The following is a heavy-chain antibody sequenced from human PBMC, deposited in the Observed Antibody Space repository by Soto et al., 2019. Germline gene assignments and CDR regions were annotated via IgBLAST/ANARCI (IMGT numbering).Heavy chain of an antibody. CDR3: VCDDFVVRIYY. D-gene: IGHD3-3*01. V-gene: IGHV3-74*01. CDR1: VFTFRRYW. CDR2: SACDGKRK. Sequence: GGTLRLSCGASVFTFRRYWMHWVRQVPGKGVMGVTDSACDGKRKALENSVKGRITITRGNAKNTLYMNMNSLRAFVTGVYYCVCDDFVVRIYYWGLATLVTFPT. J-gene: IGHJ4*02.